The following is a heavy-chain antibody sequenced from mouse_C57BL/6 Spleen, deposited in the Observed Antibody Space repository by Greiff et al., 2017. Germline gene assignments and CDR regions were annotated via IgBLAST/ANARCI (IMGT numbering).Heavy chain of an antibody. D-gene: IGHD2-4*01. CDR1: GYTFTDYN. J-gene: IGHJ1*03. CDR2: INPNNGGT. Sequence: EVHLVESGPELVKPGASVKIPCKASGYTFTDYNMDWVKQSHGKSLEWIGDINPNNGGTIYNQKFKGKSTLTVDKSSSTAYMGLRSLTSEDTAVYYCARAYDYVWYFDVWGTGTTVTVSS. CDR3: ARAYDYVWYFDV. V-gene: IGHV1-18*01.